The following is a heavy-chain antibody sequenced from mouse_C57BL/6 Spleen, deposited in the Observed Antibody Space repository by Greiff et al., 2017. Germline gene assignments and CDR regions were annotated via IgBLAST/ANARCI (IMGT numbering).Heavy chain of an antibody. V-gene: IGHV5-17*01. CDR1: GFTFSDYG. D-gene: IGHD3-3*01. Sequence: EVQLVESGGGLVQPGGSLKLSCAASGFTFSDYGMPWVRQVPEKGLEWVAYISSGSSTIYYADTVKGPFTISRDNAKNTLYLQMTSLRSEDTAMYYCARHTGTYYWYFDVWGTGTTFTVSA. J-gene: IGHJ1*03. CDR2: ISSGSSTI. CDR3: ARHTGTYYWYFDV.